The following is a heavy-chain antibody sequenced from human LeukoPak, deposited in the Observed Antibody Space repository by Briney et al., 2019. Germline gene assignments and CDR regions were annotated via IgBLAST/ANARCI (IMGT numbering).Heavy chain of an antibody. CDR3: ARDRLGKLELDY. Sequence: ASVKVSCKASGGTFSSYAISWVRQAPGQGLEWMGRIIPILGIANYAQKFQGRVTITADKSTSTAHMELSSLRSEDTAVYYCARDRLGKLELDYWGQGTLVTVSS. J-gene: IGHJ4*02. CDR1: GGTFSSYA. CDR2: IIPILGIA. V-gene: IGHV1-69*04. D-gene: IGHD1-1*01.